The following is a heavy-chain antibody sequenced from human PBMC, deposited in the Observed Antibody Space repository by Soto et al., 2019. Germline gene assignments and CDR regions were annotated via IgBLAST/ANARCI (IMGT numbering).Heavy chain of an antibody. J-gene: IGHJ4*02. CDR3: PRGTWYYDSSGYEPHDY. V-gene: IGHV3-7*03. CDR1: GFTFSSYW. CDR2: IKQDGGEK. D-gene: IGHD3-22*01. Sequence: GGSLRLSCAASGFTFSSYWMSWVRQAPGKGLEWVANIKQDGGEKYYVDSVKGRCTIPRDNAKNSLYQQMNSLRAEDTAVYYCPRGTWYYDSSGYEPHDYWGQGTLVTVSS.